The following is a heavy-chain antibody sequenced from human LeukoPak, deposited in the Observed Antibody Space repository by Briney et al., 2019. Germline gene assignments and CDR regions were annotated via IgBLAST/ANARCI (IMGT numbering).Heavy chain of an antibody. CDR1: GFTFDDYA. Sequence: GGSLRLYCAASGFTFDDYAMHWVRQAPGKGLEWVSGISWNSGSIGYADSVKGRFTISRDNAKNSLYLQMNSLRAEDTALYYCAKDPEVTTGGGYDYWGQGTLVTVSS. D-gene: IGHD4-17*01. J-gene: IGHJ4*02. CDR2: ISWNSGSI. V-gene: IGHV3-9*01. CDR3: AKDPEVTTGGGYDY.